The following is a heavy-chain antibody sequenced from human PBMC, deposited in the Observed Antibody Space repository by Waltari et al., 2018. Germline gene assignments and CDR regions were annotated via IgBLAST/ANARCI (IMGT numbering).Heavy chain of an antibody. V-gene: IGHV4-39*07. D-gene: IGHD3-10*01. J-gene: IGHJ4*02. Sequence: QLQLQESGPGLVKPSETLSLTCTVSGGSISSSSYYWGWIRQPPGKGLEWIGSIYYSGSTYYNPSLKSRVTITVDTSKNQFSLKLSSVTAADTAVYYCARYVMGSGSYYTDWGQGTLVTVSS. CDR1: GGSISSSSYY. CDR3: ARYVMGSGSYYTD. CDR2: IYYSGST.